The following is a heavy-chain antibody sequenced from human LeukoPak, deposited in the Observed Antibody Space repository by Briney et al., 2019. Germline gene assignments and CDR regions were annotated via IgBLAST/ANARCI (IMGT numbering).Heavy chain of an antibody. CDR1: GYTFDDEY. D-gene: IGHD6-13*01. CDR3: ARGPGYSSSWYPISV. Sequence: ASVKVSCKASGYTFDDEYIHWVRQAPGLGLEWMGWMNPNSGNTGYAQKFQGRVTMTRNTSISTAYMELCSLRSEDTAVYYCARGPGYSSSWYPISVWGQGTMVTVSS. V-gene: IGHV1-8*02. J-gene: IGHJ3*01. CDR2: MNPNSGNT.